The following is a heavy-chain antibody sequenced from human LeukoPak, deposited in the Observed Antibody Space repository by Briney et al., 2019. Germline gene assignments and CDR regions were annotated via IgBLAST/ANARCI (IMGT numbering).Heavy chain of an antibody. J-gene: IGHJ6*03. Sequence: GGSLRLSCAPSGFTVSSNFLSWVRPAPGKGLEWVSVIYSGGTTYYADSARGRFTISRDNYRNTLYLQMNSVRAEDTAVYYCARDGYGNNYMDVWGKGTRVTVSS. D-gene: IGHD1/OR15-1a*01. V-gene: IGHV3-53*01. CDR1: GFTVSSNF. CDR3: ARDGYGNNYMDV. CDR2: IYSGGTT.